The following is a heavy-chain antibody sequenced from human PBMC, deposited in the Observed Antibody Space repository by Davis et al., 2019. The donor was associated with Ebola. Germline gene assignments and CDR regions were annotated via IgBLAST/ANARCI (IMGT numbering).Heavy chain of an antibody. J-gene: IGHJ3*02. CDR1: GYTFINYG. CDR3: AKGGGNRLFDAFDM. CDR2: IRTYDGNT. Sequence: AASVKVSCKTSGYTFINYGVTWVRQAPGEGLEWLGWIRTYDGNTNYAQKLQDRVTMTRDASINTAYMELSSLRSEDTAIYYCAKGGGNRLFDAFDMWGQGTMVTVSS. V-gene: IGHV1-18*04. D-gene: IGHD2-15*01.